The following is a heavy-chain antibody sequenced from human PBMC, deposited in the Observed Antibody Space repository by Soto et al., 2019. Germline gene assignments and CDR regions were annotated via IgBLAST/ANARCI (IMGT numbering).Heavy chain of an antibody. V-gene: IGHV3-74*01. CDR1: GFTFSTCW. CDR2: IKSDGSYT. Sequence: EVQLVESGGGLVQPGGSLRLSCAASGFTFSTCWMQWVRQAPGKGLVWVSRIKSDGSYTNYADSVKGRFTISRDNAKNTLFLQMNSLGAEDTAVYYCATGGSGYFTYWGQGTLVTVSS. D-gene: IGHD3-22*01. CDR3: ATGGSGYFTY. J-gene: IGHJ4*02.